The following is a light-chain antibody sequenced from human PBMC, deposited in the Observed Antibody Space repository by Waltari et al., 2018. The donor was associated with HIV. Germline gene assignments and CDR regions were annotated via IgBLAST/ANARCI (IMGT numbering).Light chain of an antibody. CDR2: DTS. Sequence: EIVLTQSPATLSSSPGETATLSCRASQTISGFLVWYQQKPGQAPRLVMYDTSTRATGIPARFSGSGSGTDFTLTISSLEPEDFAVYYCQQRKNWPLTFGGGTKLEIK. J-gene: IGKJ4*01. V-gene: IGKV3-11*01. CDR1: QTISGF. CDR3: QQRKNWPLT.